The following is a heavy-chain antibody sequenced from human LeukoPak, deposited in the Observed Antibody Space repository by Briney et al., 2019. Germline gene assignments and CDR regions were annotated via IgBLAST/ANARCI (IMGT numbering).Heavy chain of an antibody. CDR2: INPNSGGT. CDR1: GYTFTGYY. J-gene: IGHJ4*02. V-gene: IGHV1-2*02. Sequence: ASVKVSCKASGYTFTGYYMHWVRQAPGQGLEWMGWINPNSGGTNYAQKFQGRVTMTRDTSISTAYMELSRLRSDDTAVYYCARVVMGYYYDSSGYYPFDYWGQGTLVTVSS. D-gene: IGHD3-22*01. CDR3: ARVVMGYYYDSSGYYPFDY.